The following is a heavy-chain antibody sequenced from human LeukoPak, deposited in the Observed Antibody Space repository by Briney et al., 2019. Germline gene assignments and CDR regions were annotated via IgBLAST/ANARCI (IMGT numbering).Heavy chain of an antibody. Sequence: MAGGSLRLSCAASGFTFSNAWMSWVRQAPGKGLEWAGRIKSKTDGGTTDYAAPVKGRFTTSRDDSKNTLYLQMNSLKTEDTAVYYCTTVEQWLVPGSWGQGTLVTVSS. D-gene: IGHD6-19*01. CDR2: IKSKTDGGTT. J-gene: IGHJ5*02. CDR3: TTVEQWLVPGS. V-gene: IGHV3-15*01. CDR1: GFTFSNAW.